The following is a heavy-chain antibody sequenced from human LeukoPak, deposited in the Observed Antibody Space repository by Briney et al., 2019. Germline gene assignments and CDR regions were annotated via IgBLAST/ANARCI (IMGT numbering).Heavy chain of an antibody. Sequence: GGSLRLSCAASGFTFSSYGMHWVRQAPGKGLEWVTFIQCDGSNEYYADSVKGRFTVSRDNSKNTVYLQMNSLRVEDTAVYYCAKVTQLFNRLDSWGQGTLITVSS. CDR3: AKVTQLFNRLDS. CDR2: IQCDGSNE. V-gene: IGHV3-30*02. D-gene: IGHD2-21*01. J-gene: IGHJ4*02. CDR1: GFTFSSYG.